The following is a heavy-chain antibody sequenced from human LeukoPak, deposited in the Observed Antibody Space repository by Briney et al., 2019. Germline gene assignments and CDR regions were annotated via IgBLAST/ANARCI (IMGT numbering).Heavy chain of an antibody. Sequence: GGSLRLSCAASGFTFSSFAMNWVRQAPGKGLEWVSSISSSGSFIFYADSVKGRFTITRDNAQNSVYLQMDRLRAEDTAVYYCAKDTSGYNWNYGLFDYWGQGTLVTVSS. CDR3: AKDTSGYNWNYGLFDY. V-gene: IGHV3-21*01. D-gene: IGHD1-7*01. CDR2: ISSSGSFI. J-gene: IGHJ4*02. CDR1: GFTFSSFA.